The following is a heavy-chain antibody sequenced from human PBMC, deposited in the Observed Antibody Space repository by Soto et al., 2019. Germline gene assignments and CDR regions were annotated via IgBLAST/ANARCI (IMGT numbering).Heavy chain of an antibody. CDR3: ASYWKTFVPFYYYGMDV. D-gene: IGHD6-6*01. CDR2: IIPIFGTA. V-gene: IGHV1-69*01. Sequence: QVQLVQSGAEVKKPGSSVKVSCKASGGTFSTYAISWVRQAPGQGLEWMGGIIPIFGTANYAQKFQGRVTITAAESTCTSYVELSSLRSEDTAVYYCASYWKTFVPFYYYGMDVWGQGTTVTVSS. J-gene: IGHJ6*02. CDR1: GGTFSTYA.